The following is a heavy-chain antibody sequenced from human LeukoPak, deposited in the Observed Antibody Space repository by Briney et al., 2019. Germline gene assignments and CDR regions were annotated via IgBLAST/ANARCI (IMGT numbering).Heavy chain of an antibody. CDR3: AKSSLEGGLDS. V-gene: IGHV3-30*18. D-gene: IGHD3-16*01. CDR1: GFTVSSNY. Sequence: GSLRLSCAASGFTVSSNYMSWVRQAPGKGLEWVAVISYDGSNKYYADSVKGRFTISRDNSKNTLFLQMNSLRAEDTAVYYCAKSSLEGGLDSWGQGTLVTVSS. CDR2: ISYDGSNK. J-gene: IGHJ4*02.